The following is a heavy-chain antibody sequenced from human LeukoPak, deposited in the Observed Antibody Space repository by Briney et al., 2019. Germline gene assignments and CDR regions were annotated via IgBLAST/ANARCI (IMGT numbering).Heavy chain of an antibody. CDR3: ARGYCSSTSCSDYYYYYMDV. J-gene: IGHJ6*03. CDR1: GGSISNGGYY. V-gene: IGHV4-30-2*01. D-gene: IGHD2-2*01. CDR2: IYHSGST. Sequence: MPSETLSLTCTVSGGSISNGGYYWSWIRQPPGKGLEWIGYIYHSGSTYYNPSLKSRVTISVDRSKNQFSLKLSSVTAADTAVYYCARGYCSSTSCSDYYYYYMDVWGKGTTVTVSS.